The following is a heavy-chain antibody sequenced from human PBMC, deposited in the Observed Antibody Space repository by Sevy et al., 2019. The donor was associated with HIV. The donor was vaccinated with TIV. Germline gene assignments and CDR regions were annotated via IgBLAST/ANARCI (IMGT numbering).Heavy chain of an antibody. V-gene: IGHV4-38-2*02. D-gene: IGHD4-4*01. CDR1: GYSISSGYF. J-gene: IGHJ4*02. Sequence: GSLRLSCTVSGYSISSGYFWGWVRQPPGRGLEWIGDISQSGTTYFNPSLKSRVTISVDTSKNEISLKVHSVTAADTAVYYCARGRRNKASLDFWGQGTLVTVSS. CDR3: ARGRRNKASLDF. CDR2: ISQSGTT.